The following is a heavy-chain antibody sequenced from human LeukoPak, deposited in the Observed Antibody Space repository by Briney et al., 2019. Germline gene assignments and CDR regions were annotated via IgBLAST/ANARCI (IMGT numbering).Heavy chain of an antibody. J-gene: IGHJ4*02. CDR3: QGVPAG. Sequence: GGSLRLSCAGSGFTFSEAWMSWVRQAPGKGLEWVGLIKTAGGTPDYAAPVKGRFTISRDDSKNTLYLQMNSLKVEDTAVYFCQGVPAGWGQGILVTVSS. CDR1: GFTFSEAW. CDR2: IKTAGGTP. D-gene: IGHD2-2*01. V-gene: IGHV3-15*01.